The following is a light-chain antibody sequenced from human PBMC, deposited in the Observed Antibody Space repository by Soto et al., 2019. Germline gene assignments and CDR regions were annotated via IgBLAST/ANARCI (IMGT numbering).Light chain of an antibody. CDR2: GAF. CDR1: QSVSSN. V-gene: IGKV3-11*01. CDR3: QQRSNWPPIT. Sequence: EIGLTQSPGTLSFSPGERATLSFRASQSVSSNLAWYQLKPGQAPRLLIYGAFTRATGIPARFSGSGSGTDFTLTISSLEPEDFAVYHCQQRSNWPPITFGQGTLLEI. J-gene: IGKJ5*01.